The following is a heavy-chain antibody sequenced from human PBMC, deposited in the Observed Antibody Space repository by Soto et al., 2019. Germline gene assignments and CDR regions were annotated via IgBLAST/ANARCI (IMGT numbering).Heavy chain of an antibody. D-gene: IGHD3-10*01. CDR1: GYTFTSYA. V-gene: IGHV1-3*01. CDR3: ARPMVRGVIGY. J-gene: IGHJ4*02. Sequence: QVQLVQSGAEVKKPGASVKVSCKASGYTFTSYAMHWVRQAPGQRLEWMGWINAGNGNTKYSQKFQGRVTITRDTAASTAYMELSSLRSEDTAVYYCARPMVRGVIGYWGQGTLVTVSS. CDR2: INAGNGNT.